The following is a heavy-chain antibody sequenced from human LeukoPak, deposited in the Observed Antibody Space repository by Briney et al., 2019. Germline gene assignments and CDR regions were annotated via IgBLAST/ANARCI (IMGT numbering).Heavy chain of an antibody. CDR2: INDDGSSI. Sequence: GGSLRLSCAGSGFTFSTSWMHWVRQAPGKALVWVSRINDDGSSINYADSVKGRFTISRDSAKNTLYLQMSSLRAEDTAVYYCARALGSYSDYWGQGTLVSVSS. CDR3: ARALGSYSDY. V-gene: IGHV3-74*01. CDR1: GFTFSTSW. D-gene: IGHD1-26*01. J-gene: IGHJ4*02.